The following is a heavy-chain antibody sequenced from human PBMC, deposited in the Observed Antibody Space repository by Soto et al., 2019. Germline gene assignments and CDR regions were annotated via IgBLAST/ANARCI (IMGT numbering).Heavy chain of an antibody. J-gene: IGHJ4*02. CDR1: GGSISSGDYY. CDR2: IYYSGSA. Sequence: QVQLQESGPGLVKPSQTLSLTCTVSGGSISSGDYYWAWIRQAPGKGLEWIGNIYYSGSAYYNPSLKSRVAISVDTSKNHFSLKLSSVTAADTAVYYCASRKSSPYFDYWGQGTLVTVSS. V-gene: IGHV4-30-4*01. D-gene: IGHD3-10*01. CDR3: ASRKSSPYFDY.